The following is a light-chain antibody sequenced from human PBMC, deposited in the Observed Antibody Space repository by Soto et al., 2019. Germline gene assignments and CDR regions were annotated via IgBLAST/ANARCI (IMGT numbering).Light chain of an antibody. J-gene: IGKJ5*01. V-gene: IGKV3-20*01. CDR1: QSVSSSY. CDR3: QQYGISPPVT. CDR2: GAS. Sequence: EIVLTQSPGTLSLSPGERATLSCRASQSVSSSYLAWYQQKPGQAPRLLIYGASGSATGIPDRFRGSGSGTDFPLTSNRLEPEDCAVYYCQQYGISPPVTFGQGTRLEIK.